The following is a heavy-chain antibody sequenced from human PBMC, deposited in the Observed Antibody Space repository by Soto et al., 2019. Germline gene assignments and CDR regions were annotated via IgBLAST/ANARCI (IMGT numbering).Heavy chain of an antibody. CDR1: GASINNNDYY. V-gene: IGHV4-30-4*01. J-gene: IGHJ2*01. Sequence: SETLSLTCTVSGASINNNDYYWSWIRQTPGKGLEWIGYVYYSGTTDYIPSLKSRLSMSIAKSQTQFTLKLNSVTAADTATYYCARMSYFYDKWYFDLWGRGTLVTVSS. CDR3: ARMSYFYDKWYFDL. CDR2: VYYSGTT. D-gene: IGHD3-22*01.